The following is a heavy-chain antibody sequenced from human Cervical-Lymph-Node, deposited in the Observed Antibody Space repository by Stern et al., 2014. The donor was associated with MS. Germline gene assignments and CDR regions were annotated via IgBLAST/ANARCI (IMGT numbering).Heavy chain of an antibody. Sequence: QVQLVQSGPEVKKPGASVMVSCKTSGYTFTNYYIHWVRQAPGQGLEWMGIINPNGSVTASAQKFPGRLNMTRDTSTTTVYMRLITLTSEDTAMYYGTRAVGGVGREWGQGTLVFVSS. CDR1: GYTFTNYY. V-gene: IGHV1-46*01. D-gene: IGHD3-16*01. J-gene: IGHJ4*02. CDR2: INPNGSVT. CDR3: TRAVGGVGRE.